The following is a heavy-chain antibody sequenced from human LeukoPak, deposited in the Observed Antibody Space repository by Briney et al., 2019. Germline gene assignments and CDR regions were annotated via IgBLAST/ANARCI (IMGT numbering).Heavy chain of an antibody. CDR3: AHRNAVMVRFYYDY. J-gene: IGHJ4*02. V-gene: IGHV4-39*07. D-gene: IGHD5-18*01. CDR2: LYYSGGT. Sequence: SETLSLTCTVSGASVSSNRYYWAWIRQPPGKGLEWIRSLYYSGGTYHNPSLKSRVTMSVDTSKNQISLKLNSVTAADTAVYYCAHRNAVMVRFYYDYWGQGTLALVSS. CDR1: GASVSSNRYY.